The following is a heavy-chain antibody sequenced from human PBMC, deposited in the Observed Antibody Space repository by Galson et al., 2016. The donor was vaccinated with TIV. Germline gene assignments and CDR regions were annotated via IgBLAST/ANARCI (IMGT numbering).Heavy chain of an antibody. J-gene: IGHJ4*02. Sequence: SLRLACAGSGFCVSSNHMSWIRQAPGKGLEWVSVIYSGGSAYYADSVKVRFTISRDNSKNMLFFQMNSLRVDDTAVYYCARSPGGMDLGQGTLVTVSS. CDR3: ARSPGGMD. CDR2: IYSGGSA. D-gene: IGHD1-14*01. V-gene: IGHV3-53*01. CDR1: GFCVSSNH.